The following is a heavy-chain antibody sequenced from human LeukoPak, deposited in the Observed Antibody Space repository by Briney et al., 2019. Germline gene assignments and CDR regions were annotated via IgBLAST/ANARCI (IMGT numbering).Heavy chain of an antibody. CDR1: NGSFSGYY. Sequence: PSETLSLTCAVYNGSFSGYYWSWIRQSPGNGLEWIGEVNPGGNTNYNPSLRSRVTISLDTSKNHFSLKLRSVTAADPAVYNCARAAWNGGGGFGPCGQGTLVTVSS. CDR3: ARAAWNGGGGFGP. CDR2: VNPGGNT. D-gene: IGHD2-8*01. V-gene: IGHV4-34*01. J-gene: IGHJ5*02.